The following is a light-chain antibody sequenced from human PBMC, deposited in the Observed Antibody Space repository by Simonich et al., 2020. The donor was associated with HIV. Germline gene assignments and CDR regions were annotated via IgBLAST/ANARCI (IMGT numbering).Light chain of an antibody. V-gene: IGLV2-11*01. Sequence: QSALTQPRSVSGSPGQSVTISCTGTSSDVGSYKYVSWYQQHPGKAPKLMISDVSKRPSGVPDRFSGSKSGNTASLTISGLQADDEADYYCCSYAGSYTLFGGGTKLTVL. CDR1: SSDVGSYKY. J-gene: IGLJ2*01. CDR3: CSYAGSYTL. CDR2: DVS.